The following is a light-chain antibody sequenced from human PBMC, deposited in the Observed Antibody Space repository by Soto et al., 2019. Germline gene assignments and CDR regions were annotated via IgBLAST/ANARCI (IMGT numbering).Light chain of an antibody. CDR2: AAS. Sequence: DIQMTQSPSSLSASVGDKVTITCRANQSISTFLNWYKKKLGEVPQLLIYAASRLQTGVPSRFSGSGSGTDFALTISSLQREDFATYFCQQSYSSPRLSFGGGTRVEIK. J-gene: IGKJ4*01. CDR1: QSISTF. CDR3: QQSYSSPRLS. V-gene: IGKV1-39*01.